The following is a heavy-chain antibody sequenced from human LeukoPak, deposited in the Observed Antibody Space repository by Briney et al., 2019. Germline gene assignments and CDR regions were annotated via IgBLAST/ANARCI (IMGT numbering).Heavy chain of an antibody. J-gene: IGHJ4*02. D-gene: IGHD2-21*02. CDR3: AGSRYCGGGACYATFDY. CDR1: GGSIRSSYY. Sequence: SETLSLTCTVSGGSIRSSYYWGWIRQPPGKGLEWIGSIYYSGSTYYIPSLKSRVTMSIDTSKNQFSLKLSSVTAADTAMYYCAGSRYCGGGACYATFDYWGQGTLATVSS. CDR2: IYYSGST. V-gene: IGHV4-39*07.